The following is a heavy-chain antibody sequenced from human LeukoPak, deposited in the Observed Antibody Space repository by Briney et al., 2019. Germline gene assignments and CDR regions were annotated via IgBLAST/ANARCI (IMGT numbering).Heavy chain of an antibody. J-gene: IGHJ4*02. CDR1: GFTFSSYA. D-gene: IGHD6-19*01. CDR2: ISYDGSNK. Sequence: GGSLRLSCAASGFTFSSYAMRWVRQAPGKGLEWVAVISYDGSNKYYADSVKGRFTISRDNSKNTLYLQMNSLRAEDTAVYYCARDLGISSGWYLDYWGQGTLVTVSS. V-gene: IGHV3-30-3*01. CDR3: ARDLGISSGWYLDY.